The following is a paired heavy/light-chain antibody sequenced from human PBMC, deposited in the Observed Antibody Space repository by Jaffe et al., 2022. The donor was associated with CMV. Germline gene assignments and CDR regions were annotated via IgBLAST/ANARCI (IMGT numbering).Light chain of an antibody. Sequence: DIQMTQSPSSLSASVGDRVTITCRASQSISSYLNWYQQKPGKAPKLLIYAASNLQSGVPSRFSGSASGTDFTLTISSLQSEDFATYYCQQSYGNPRTFGQGTKVEIK. CDR2: AAS. CDR3: QQSYGNPRT. V-gene: IGKV1-39*01. J-gene: IGKJ1*01. CDR1: QSISSY.
Heavy chain of an antibody. V-gene: IGHV4-4*07. CDR2: IYPSGST. Sequence: QVQLQESGPGLVKPSETLSLTCTVSGGSISRYYWTWIRQPAGKGLEWIGRIYPSGSTNYNPSLKSRVTMSVATSKSQFSLRLSSVTAADTAMYYCAIEIAVAGTNGNWFDPWGQGILVSVSS. D-gene: IGHD6-19*01. CDR1: GGSISRYY. CDR3: AIEIAVAGTNGNWFDP. J-gene: IGHJ5*02.